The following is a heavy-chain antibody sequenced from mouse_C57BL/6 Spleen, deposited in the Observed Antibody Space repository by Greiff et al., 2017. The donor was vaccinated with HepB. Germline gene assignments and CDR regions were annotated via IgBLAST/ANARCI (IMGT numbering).Heavy chain of an antibody. CDR2: IYPGDGDT. CDR3: AKLRREYYFDY. D-gene: IGHD1-2*01. Sequence: VQLQQSGPELVKPGASVKISCKASGYAFSSSWMNWVKQRPGKGLEWIGRIYPGDGDTNYNGKFKGKATLTADKSSSTAYMQLSSLTSEDSAFYFCAKLRREYYFDYWGQGTTLTVSS. J-gene: IGHJ2*01. CDR1: GYAFSSSW. V-gene: IGHV1-82*01.